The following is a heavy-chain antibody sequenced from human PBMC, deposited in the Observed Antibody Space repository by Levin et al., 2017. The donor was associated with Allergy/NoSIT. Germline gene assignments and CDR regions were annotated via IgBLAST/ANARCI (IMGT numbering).Heavy chain of an antibody. CDR1: GGSFSGYY. CDR2: IVHSGSS. D-gene: IGHD5-18*01. Sequence: GSLRLSCAVNGGSFSGYYWTWIRQSPGKGLEWIGEIVHSGSSNYNPSLKSRVTISVDTSKIQFSLKLSSVTAADTAVYYCARGQLPRGYTYGSGGFDIWGQGTMVTVSS. J-gene: IGHJ3*02. V-gene: IGHV4-34*01. CDR3: ARGQLPRGYTYGSGGFDI.